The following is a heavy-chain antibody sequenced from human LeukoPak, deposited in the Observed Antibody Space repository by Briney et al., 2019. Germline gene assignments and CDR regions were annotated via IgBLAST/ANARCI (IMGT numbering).Heavy chain of an antibody. CDR2: IYYSGST. V-gene: IGHV4-31*03. CDR1: GGSISSGGYY. D-gene: IGHD6-13*01. CDR3: ARGRLGSSWYSSTDYYFDY. J-gene: IGHJ4*02. Sequence: SQTLSLTCTVSGGSISSGGYYWSWIRQHPGKGLEWIGYIYYSGSTYYNPSLKSRVTISVDTSKNQFSLKLSSVTAADTAVYYCARGRLGSSWYSSTDYYFDYWGQGTLVTVSS.